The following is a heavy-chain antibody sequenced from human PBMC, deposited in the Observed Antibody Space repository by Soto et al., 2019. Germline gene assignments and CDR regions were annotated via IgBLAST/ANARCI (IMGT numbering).Heavy chain of an antibody. CDR1: GFPFSAYW. V-gene: IGHV3-7*05. CDR3: ARDTGVSLDY. J-gene: IGHJ4*02. Sequence: GGSLRLSCAASGFPFSAYWMSWVRQAPGTGLEWVANIDREGSAKFYVGSVKGRFTAARDNAKNSLYLEMNNLRAEDTAVYYCARDTGVSLDYWGQGILVTVSS. CDR2: IDREGSAK. D-gene: IGHD3-10*01.